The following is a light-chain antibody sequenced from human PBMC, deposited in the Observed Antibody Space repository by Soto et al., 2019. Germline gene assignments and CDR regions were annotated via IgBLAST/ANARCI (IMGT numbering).Light chain of an antibody. Sequence: EIVLTQSPVTLSVSPGERSTLSFMSSRIVRTYLAWYQVTAGQAPRLLIYDASSRASGVPARFSGSGSGTDFTLTISSLEPEDFALYYCQQRNSWPPITFGQGTRLEN. J-gene: IGKJ5*01. CDR2: DAS. CDR3: QQRNSWPPIT. CDR1: RIVRTY. V-gene: IGKV3-11*01.